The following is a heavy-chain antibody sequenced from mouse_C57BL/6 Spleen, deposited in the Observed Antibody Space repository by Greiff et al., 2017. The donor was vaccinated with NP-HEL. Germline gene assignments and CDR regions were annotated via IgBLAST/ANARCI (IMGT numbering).Heavy chain of an antibody. CDR2: IYPSDSET. Sequence: QVQLKEPGAELVRPGSSVKLSCKASGYTFTSYWMDWVKQRPGQGLEWIGNIYPSDSETPYNQKFKDKATLTVDKSSSTAYMQLSSLTSEDSADYYCARSLYYFDYWGQGTTLTVSS. J-gene: IGHJ2*01. CDR1: GYTFTSYW. CDR3: ARSLYYFDY. V-gene: IGHV1-61*01.